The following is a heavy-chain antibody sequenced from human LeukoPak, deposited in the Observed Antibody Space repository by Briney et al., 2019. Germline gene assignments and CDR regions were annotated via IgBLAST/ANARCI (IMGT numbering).Heavy chain of an antibody. D-gene: IGHD4-17*01. V-gene: IGHV4-30-4*01. CDR2: NYFSGST. CDR3: ASDLYGDGGEDY. CDR1: VGSISRGDYY. Sequence: SETLSLTCTVSVGSISRGDYYWSWIRQPPGEGLEWIGYNYFSGSTYYNPSLKSRVTISVDTSKNQFSLKLSSVTAADTAVYYCASDLYGDGGEDYWGQGTLVTVSS. J-gene: IGHJ4*02.